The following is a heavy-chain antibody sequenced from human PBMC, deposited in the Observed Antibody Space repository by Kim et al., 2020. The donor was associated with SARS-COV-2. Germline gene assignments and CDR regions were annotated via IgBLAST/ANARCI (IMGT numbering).Heavy chain of an antibody. CDR1: GGSISSGSYY. CDR2: IYTSGST. Sequence: SETLSLTCTVSGGSISSGSYYWSWIRQPAGKGLEWIGRIYTSGSTNYNPSLKSRVTISVDTSKNQFSLKLSSVTAADTAVYYCARDPGYSGYYYFDYWGQGTLVTVSS. V-gene: IGHV4-61*02. J-gene: IGHJ4*02. D-gene: IGHD5-12*01. CDR3: ARDPGYSGYYYFDY.